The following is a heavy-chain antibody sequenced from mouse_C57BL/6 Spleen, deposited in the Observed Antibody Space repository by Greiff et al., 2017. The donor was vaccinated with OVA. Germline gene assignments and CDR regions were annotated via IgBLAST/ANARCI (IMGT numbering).Heavy chain of an antibody. V-gene: IGHV1-59*01. CDR3: ARSTVLTDY. D-gene: IGHD1-1*01. CDR1: GYTFTSYW. Sequence: VQLQQPGAELVRPGTSVKLSCKASGYTFTSYWMHWVKQRPGQGLEWIGVIDPSDSYTKYNQKFKGKATLTVDTSSSTAYMQLSSLTSEDSAVYYCARSTVLTDYWGQGATLTVSS. CDR2: IDPSDSYT. J-gene: IGHJ2*01.